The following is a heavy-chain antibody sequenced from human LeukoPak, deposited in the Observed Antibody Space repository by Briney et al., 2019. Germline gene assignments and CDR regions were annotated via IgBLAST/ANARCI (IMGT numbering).Heavy chain of an antibody. CDR1: GFTFGSYS. J-gene: IGHJ4*02. Sequence: PGGSLRLSCAASGFTFGSYSMNWVRQAPGKGLEWLSYISSTGSAIYYADSLKGRFTISRDNAKNSLYLQMNSLRDEDTAAYYCARDSIWLQCLDYWGQGTLVTVSS. CDR3: ARDSIWLQCLDY. CDR2: ISSTGSAI. V-gene: IGHV3-48*02. D-gene: IGHD5-24*01.